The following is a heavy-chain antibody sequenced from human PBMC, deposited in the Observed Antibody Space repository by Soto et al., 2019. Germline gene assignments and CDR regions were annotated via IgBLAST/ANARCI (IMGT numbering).Heavy chain of an antibody. V-gene: IGHV4-61*01. CDR1: GGSVSSGSYY. J-gene: IGHJ6*02. CDR2: IYYSGST. Sequence: SETLSLTCTVSGGSVSSGSYYWSWIRQPPGKGLEWIGHIYYSGSTNYNPSLKSRVTISVDTSKNQFSLKLSSVTAADTAVYYCARDRGMDVWGQGTTVTVSS. CDR3: ARDRGMDV.